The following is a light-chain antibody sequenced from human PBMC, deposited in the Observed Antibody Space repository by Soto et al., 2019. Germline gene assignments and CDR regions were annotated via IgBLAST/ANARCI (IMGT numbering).Light chain of an antibody. CDR1: QSIRHY. V-gene: IGKV1-5*01. CDR2: GAS. CDR3: QHHDSYPQT. J-gene: IGKJ1*01. Sequence: DIQMTQSPPTLSASVGDRVTITCRASQSIRHYLAWYQQMPGKAPKLLIYGASTLQSGVPSRFSGRGAGTEFTINSSSLQPDDFGTYFCQHHDSYPQTFGQGTKVEIK.